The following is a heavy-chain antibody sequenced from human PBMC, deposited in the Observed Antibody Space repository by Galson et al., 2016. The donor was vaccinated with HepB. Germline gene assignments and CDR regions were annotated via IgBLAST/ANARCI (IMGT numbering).Heavy chain of an antibody. J-gene: IGHJ3*02. Sequence: SVKVSCKASGYTFTNYAMHWMRLAPGQRLEWMGWINPGNGDTKYSQNFQGRVTITRETSARTVYMELSSLGSEDTAVDYGAREISGAFDIWGQGTMVSVSS. D-gene: IGHD1-26*01. V-gene: IGHV1-3*01. CDR1: GYTFTNYA. CDR2: INPGNGDT. CDR3: AREISGAFDI.